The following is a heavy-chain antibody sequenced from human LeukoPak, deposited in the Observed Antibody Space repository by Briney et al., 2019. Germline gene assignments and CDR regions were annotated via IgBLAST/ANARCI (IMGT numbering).Heavy chain of an antibody. CDR2: ISSSGSLI. CDR1: GFTFSRFE. D-gene: IGHD3-10*02. Sequence: GGSLRLSCAGSGFTFSRFEMNWVRQAPGKGLEWVSYISSSGSLIYYADSVKGRFTISRDNAKNSLFLQMNSLRAEDTAVYYCAELGITMIGGVWGKGTTVTISS. V-gene: IGHV3-48*03. J-gene: IGHJ6*04. CDR3: AELGITMIGGV.